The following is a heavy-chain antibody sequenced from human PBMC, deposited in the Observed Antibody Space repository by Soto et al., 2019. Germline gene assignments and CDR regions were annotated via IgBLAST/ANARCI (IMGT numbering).Heavy chain of an antibody. Sequence: GGSLRLSCVASGLPFTTYAMSWVRQAPGKGLEWVSAITGNGVNTWYADSVKGRFSISRDDSKNTLYLQMNSLRDEDTAVYSCAKDRRLLILYHFDSWGQGT. CDR1: GLPFTTYA. J-gene: IGHJ4*02. D-gene: IGHD1-1*01. CDR3: AKDRRLLILYHFDS. CDR2: ITGNGVNT. V-gene: IGHV3-23*01.